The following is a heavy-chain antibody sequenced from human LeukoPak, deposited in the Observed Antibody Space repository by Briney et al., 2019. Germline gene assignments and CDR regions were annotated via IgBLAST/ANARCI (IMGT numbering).Heavy chain of an antibody. J-gene: IGHJ3*02. CDR2: ISYDGSNK. V-gene: IGHV3-30*04. CDR3: ARVKTTVTTMRDAFDI. CDR1: GFTFSSYA. Sequence: GGSLRLSCAASGFTFSSYAMHWVRQAPGKGLEWVAVISYDGSNKYYADSVKGRFTISRDNSKNTLYLQMNSLRAEDTAVYYCARVKTTVTTMRDAFDIWGQGTMVTVSS. D-gene: IGHD4-17*01.